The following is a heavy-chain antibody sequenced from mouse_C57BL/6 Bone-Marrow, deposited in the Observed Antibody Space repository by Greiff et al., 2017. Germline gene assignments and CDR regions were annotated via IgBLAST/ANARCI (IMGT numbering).Heavy chain of an antibody. Sequence: EVQLVESGGGLVQPGGSLKLSCAASGFTFSDYYMYWVRQTPEKRLEWVAYISNGGGSTYYPDTVKGRFPISRDNAQNTLYLQMSRLKSEDTAMYYCARRGGYIEVWGTGTPVTASS. CDR3: ARRGGYIEV. J-gene: IGHJ1*03. CDR2: ISNGGGST. CDR1: GFTFSDYY. V-gene: IGHV5-12*01.